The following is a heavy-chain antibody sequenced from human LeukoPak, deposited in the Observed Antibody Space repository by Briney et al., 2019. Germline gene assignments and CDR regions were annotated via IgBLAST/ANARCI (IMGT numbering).Heavy chain of an antibody. Sequence: GASVKVSCKASGYTFTGYYMHWVRQAPGQGLEWMGWINPNSGGTNYAQKFQGRVTMTRDTSISTAYMELSRLRSDDTAVYYCARDLEWLFEGMGFDYWGQGTLVTVSS. CDR1: GYTFTGYY. D-gene: IGHD3-3*01. V-gene: IGHV1-2*02. CDR2: INPNSGGT. J-gene: IGHJ4*02. CDR3: ARDLEWLFEGMGFDY.